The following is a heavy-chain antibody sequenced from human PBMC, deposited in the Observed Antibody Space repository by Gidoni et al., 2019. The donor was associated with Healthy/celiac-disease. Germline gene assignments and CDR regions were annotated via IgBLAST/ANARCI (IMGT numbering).Heavy chain of an antibody. CDR1: GFTFSSYS. J-gene: IGHJ6*02. CDR2: ISSSSSTI. D-gene: IGHD2-8*01. CDR3: AGVDCTNGVCYTAVYGMDV. Sequence: EVQLVESGGGLVQPGGSLRLSCAASGFTFSSYSMHWVRQAPGKGLEWVSYISSSSSTIYYADSVKGRFTISRDNAKNSLYLQMNSLRDEDTAVYYCAGVDCTNGVCYTAVYGMDVWGQGTTVTVSS. V-gene: IGHV3-48*02.